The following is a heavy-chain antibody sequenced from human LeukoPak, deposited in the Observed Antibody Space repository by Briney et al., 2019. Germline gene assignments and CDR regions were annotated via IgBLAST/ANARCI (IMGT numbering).Heavy chain of an antibody. D-gene: IGHD3-22*01. CDR3: ARGVVITGLDY. J-gene: IGHJ4*02. CDR2: IYSSGST. CDR1: GGYIDSYY. Sequence: SETLSLTCTVSGGYIDSYYWNWIRQPAGKGLEWIGRIYSSGSTNYNPSLKSRVTMSVDTSKNQFSLNLSSVTAADTAVYYCARGVVITGLDYWGQGTLVTVSS. V-gene: IGHV4-4*07.